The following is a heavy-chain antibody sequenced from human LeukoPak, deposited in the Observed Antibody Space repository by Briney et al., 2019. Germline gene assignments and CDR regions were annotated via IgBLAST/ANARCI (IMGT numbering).Heavy chain of an antibody. J-gene: IGHJ4*02. D-gene: IGHD1-26*01. V-gene: IGHV3-7*03. Sequence: GGSLRLSCAASGFTFNNYWMSWVRQAPGKGLEWVANIKQDETEKFYLGSVKGRFTISRDNAKNSLYLQMNSLRVEDTALYYCAKGGKWDVTPFDYWGQGTLVTVSS. CDR1: GFTFNNYW. CDR2: IKQDETEK. CDR3: AKGGKWDVTPFDY.